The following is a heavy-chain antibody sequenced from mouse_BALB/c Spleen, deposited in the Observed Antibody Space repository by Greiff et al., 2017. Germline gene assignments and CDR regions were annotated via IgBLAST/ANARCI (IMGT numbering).Heavy chain of an antibody. CDR2: ISSGGSYT. V-gene: IGHV5-6*01. D-gene: IGHD1-1*01. J-gene: IGHJ4*01. Sequence: DVQLVESGGDLVKPGGSLKLSCAASGFTFSSYGMSWVRQTPDKRLEWVATISSGGSYTYYPDSVKGRFTISRDNAKNTLYLQMSSLKSEDTAMYYCARRNYGSSFYAMDYWGQGTSVTVSS. CDR3: ARRNYGSSFYAMDY. CDR1: GFTFSSYG.